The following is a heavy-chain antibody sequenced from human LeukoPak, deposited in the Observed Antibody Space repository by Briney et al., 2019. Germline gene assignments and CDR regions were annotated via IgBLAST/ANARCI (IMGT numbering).Heavy chain of an antibody. CDR2: ILYDGNNK. D-gene: IGHD3-22*01. J-gene: IGHJ4*02. Sequence: PGGSLRLSCAASGFTFSTYGMHWVRQAPGKGLEWVARILYDGNNKYYADSVKGRFTISRDNSKNTLYLQMNSLRAEDTAVYYCAKGLSYDSSGYYYLNYWGQGTLVTVCS. V-gene: IGHV3-30*18. CDR1: GFTFSTYG. CDR3: AKGLSYDSSGYYYLNY.